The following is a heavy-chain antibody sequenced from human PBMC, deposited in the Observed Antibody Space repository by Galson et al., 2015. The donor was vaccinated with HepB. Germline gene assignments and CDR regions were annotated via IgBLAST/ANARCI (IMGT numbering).Heavy chain of an antibody. D-gene: IGHD4-17*01. CDR3: ARVRSLKVTMRSGLDY. J-gene: IGHJ4*02. Sequence: SLRLSCAASGFTFITYAMHWVRQAPGKGLEWVAVISYDGSNKYYADFVKGRFTISRDNSKNTLYLQMNSLRPDDTAIYYCARVRSLKVTMRSGLDYWGQGTLVTASS. V-gene: IGHV3-30-3*01. CDR2: ISYDGSNK. CDR1: GFTFITYA.